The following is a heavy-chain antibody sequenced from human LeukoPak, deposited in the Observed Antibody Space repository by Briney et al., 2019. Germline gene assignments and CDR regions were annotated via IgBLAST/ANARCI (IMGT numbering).Heavy chain of an antibody. J-gene: IGHJ4*02. CDR3: ARDSGGGIQLRY. V-gene: IGHV1-2*02. D-gene: IGHD5-18*01. Sequence: ASVKVSCKASGYTFTGYYMHWVRQAPGQGLEWMGWINPNSGGTNYAQEFQGRVTMTRDTSISTAYMELSRLRSDDTAVYYCARDSGGGIQLRYWGQGTLVTVSS. CDR1: GYTFTGYY. CDR2: INPNSGGT.